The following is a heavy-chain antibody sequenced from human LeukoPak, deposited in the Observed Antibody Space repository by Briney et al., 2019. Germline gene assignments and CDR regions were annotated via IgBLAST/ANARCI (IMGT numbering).Heavy chain of an antibody. CDR3: ARDSRAGQAAADAFDI. Sequence: ASVKVSCKASGYTFTSYGISWVRQAPGRGLEWMGWISAYNGNTNYAQKLQGRVTMTTDTSTSTAYMELRSLRSDDTAVYYCARDSRAGQAAADAFDIWGQGTMVTVSS. CDR1: GYTFTSYG. J-gene: IGHJ3*02. V-gene: IGHV1-18*01. CDR2: ISAYNGNT. D-gene: IGHD6-25*01.